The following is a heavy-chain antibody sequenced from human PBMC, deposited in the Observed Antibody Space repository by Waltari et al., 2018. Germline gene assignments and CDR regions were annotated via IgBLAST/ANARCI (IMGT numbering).Heavy chain of an antibody. D-gene: IGHD3-22*01. V-gene: IGHV1-69*14. Sequence: QVQLVQSGAEVKKPGSSVKVSCKASGGTFSSYAISWVRQAPGQGLEWMGGIIPIFGTATYAQKFQGRVTITADKSTSTAYMELSSLRSEDTAVYYCARAPPDDSSGYYADNWFDPWGQGTLVTVSS. CDR3: ARAPPDDSSGYYADNWFDP. CDR2: IIPIFGTA. J-gene: IGHJ5*02. CDR1: GGTFSSYA.